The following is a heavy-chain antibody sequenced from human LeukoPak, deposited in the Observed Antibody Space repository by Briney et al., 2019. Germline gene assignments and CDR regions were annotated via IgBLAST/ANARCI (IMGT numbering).Heavy chain of an antibody. V-gene: IGHV4-34*01. Sequence: SQTLSLTCAVYGGSFSGYYWSWIRQPPGKGLEWIGEINHSGSTNYNPSLKSRVTISVDTSKNQFSLKLSSVTAADTAVYYCARRIQQWLPTAFDYWGQGTLVTVSS. D-gene: IGHD5-18*01. J-gene: IGHJ4*02. CDR2: INHSGST. CDR1: GGSFSGYY. CDR3: ARRIQQWLPTAFDY.